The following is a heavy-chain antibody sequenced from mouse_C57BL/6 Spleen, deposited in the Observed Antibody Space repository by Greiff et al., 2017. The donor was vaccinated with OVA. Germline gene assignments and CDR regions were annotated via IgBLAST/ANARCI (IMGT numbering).Heavy chain of an antibody. Sequence: EVQLVESGGDLVKPGGSLKLSCAASGFTFSSYGMSWVRQTPDKRLEWVATISSGGSYTYYLDSVKGRFTISRDNDKNTLYLQMSSLKSADTAMYYCARHPITKSSIDYWGQGTTLTVSS. CDR2: ISSGGSYT. CDR1: GFTFSSYG. CDR3: ARHPITKSSIDY. D-gene: IGHD1-2*01. J-gene: IGHJ2*01. V-gene: IGHV5-6*01.